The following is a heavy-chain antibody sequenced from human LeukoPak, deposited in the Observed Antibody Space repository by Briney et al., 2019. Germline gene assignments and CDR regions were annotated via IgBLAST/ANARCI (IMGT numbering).Heavy chain of an antibody. CDR3: ARARRFMITFGGVIVPYYFDY. V-gene: IGHV4-59*01. CDR2: IYYSGST. CDR1: GGSISSYY. J-gene: IGHJ4*02. D-gene: IGHD3-16*02. Sequence: PSETLSLTCTVSGGSISSYYWSWIRQPPGKGLEWIGYIYYSGSTNYNPSLKSRVTISVDTFKNQFSLKLSSVTAADTAVYYCARARRFMITFGGVIVPYYFDYWGQGTLVTVSS.